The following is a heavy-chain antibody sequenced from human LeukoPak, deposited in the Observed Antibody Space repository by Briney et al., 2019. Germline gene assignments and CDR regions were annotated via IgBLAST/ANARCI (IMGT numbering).Heavy chain of an antibody. CDR2: IYYSGST. D-gene: IGHD1-26*01. V-gene: IGHV4-39*07. Sequence: PSETLSLTCIVSGGSISSGAYYWGWIRQPPGKGLEWIGIIYYSGSTYYNPSLKSRVTISVDTSKNQFSLILNSVTAADTAVYYCARVTSGLFNWFDPWGQGTLVTVSS. J-gene: IGHJ5*02. CDR3: ARVTSGLFNWFDP. CDR1: GGSISSGAYY.